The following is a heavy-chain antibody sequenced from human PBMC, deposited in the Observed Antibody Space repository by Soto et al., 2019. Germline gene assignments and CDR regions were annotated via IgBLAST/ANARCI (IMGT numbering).Heavy chain of an antibody. Sequence: EVQLVESGGDLVQPGGFLRLSCATSGFTFSRYWMHWVRQVPGKGLVWVSRINSDGSSISYSDSVKGRFTISRDNDKNTLYLQMNSLRVEDSAVYYCASLPVDTVTSLDYWGQGTLVTVSS. CDR3: ASLPVDTVTSLDY. CDR2: INSDGSSI. J-gene: IGHJ4*02. CDR1: GFTFSRYW. V-gene: IGHV3-74*01. D-gene: IGHD5-18*01.